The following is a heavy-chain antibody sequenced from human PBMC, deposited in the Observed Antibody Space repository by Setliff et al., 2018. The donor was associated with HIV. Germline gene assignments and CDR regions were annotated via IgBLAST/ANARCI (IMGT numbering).Heavy chain of an antibody. Sequence: GSLRLSCVPSGFDFSDYWMSWVRQAPGKGLEWVATINEDGSKKYYGASVKGRFTVSRDNAKKSLYLQMNSLRDEDTAVYFCARGLERTNALFGVLSIWLDTWGQGTLVTVSS. CDR2: INEDGSKK. CDR3: ARGLERTNALFGVLSIWLDT. CDR1: GFDFSDYW. J-gene: IGHJ5*02. D-gene: IGHD3-3*01. V-gene: IGHV3-7*03.